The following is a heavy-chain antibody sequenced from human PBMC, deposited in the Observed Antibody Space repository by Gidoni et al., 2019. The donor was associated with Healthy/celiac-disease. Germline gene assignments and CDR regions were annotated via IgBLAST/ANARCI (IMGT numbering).Heavy chain of an antibody. CDR3: AKRQWSIPLSPPDF. CDR1: GFTFSSYA. J-gene: IGHJ4*02. V-gene: IGHV3-23*01. CDR2: ISGSGGST. D-gene: IGHD3-3*01. Sequence: EVQLLESGGGLVQPGGSLRLSCSASGFTFSSYAMSWVRQVPGKGLEWVSAISGSGGSTYYADSVKGRFTISRDNSKNTLYLQMNSLRAEDTAVYYCAKRQWSIPLSPPDFGGQGTLVTVSS.